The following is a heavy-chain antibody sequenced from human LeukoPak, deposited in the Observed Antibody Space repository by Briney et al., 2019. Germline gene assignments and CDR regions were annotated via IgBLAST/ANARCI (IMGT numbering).Heavy chain of an antibody. CDR2: IYYSGST. CDR3: ARVADFWSGFDY. J-gene: IGHJ4*02. V-gene: IGHV4-39*07. Sequence: PSETLSLTCTVSGGSISSSSYYWGWIRQPPGKGLEWIGSIYYSGSTFYNPSLKSRVTISVDTSKNQFSLKLSSVTAADTAVYYCARVADFWSGFDYWGQGTLVTVSS. D-gene: IGHD3-3*01. CDR1: GGSISSSSYY.